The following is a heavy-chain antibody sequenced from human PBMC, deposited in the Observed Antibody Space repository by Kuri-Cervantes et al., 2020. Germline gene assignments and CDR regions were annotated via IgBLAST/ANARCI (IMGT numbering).Heavy chain of an antibody. CDR3: TRHAWSYDAFDI. J-gene: IGHJ3*02. CDR1: GFTFSNAW. V-gene: IGHV3-15*01. CDR2: IKRKTDGGTT. Sequence: GGSLRLSCAASGFTFSNAWMNWVRQAPGKGLEWVGHIKRKTDGGTTDYAAPLKGRFIISKDDSQNTLYLQMSSLKTEDTAVYYCTRHAWSYDAFDIWGQGTMVTVSS. D-gene: IGHD2-2*01.